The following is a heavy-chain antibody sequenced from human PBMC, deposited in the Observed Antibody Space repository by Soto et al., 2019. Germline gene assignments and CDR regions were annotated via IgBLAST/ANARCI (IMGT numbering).Heavy chain of an antibody. V-gene: IGHV3-48*01. CDR1: GLTLSTSS. CDR2: IRRHTSVT. CDR3: VKVADSGYYKVER. D-gene: IGHD3-22*01. J-gene: IGHJ4*02. Sequence: EVQLVESGGMLVQPGGSLRLSCAASGLTLSTSSMNWVRQAPGKGLEWISYIRRHTSVTAYADSVKDRFTISRDSAKNSLYLQMDSLRVEDTAVYYCVKVADSGYYKVERWGQGSLVNVSS.